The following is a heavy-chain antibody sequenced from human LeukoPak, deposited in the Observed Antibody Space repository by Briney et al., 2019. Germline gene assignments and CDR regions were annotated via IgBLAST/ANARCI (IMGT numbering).Heavy chain of an antibody. J-gene: IGHJ4*02. CDR3: AREVATTQTFDY. V-gene: IGHV3-30-3*01. D-gene: IGHD5-24*01. Sequence: GGSLRLSCAASGFTFSTHTMHWVRQAPGNGLEWVAVISYDGSNKYYADSVKGRFTISRDNSKNTVYLQMDSLRAEDTAVYSCAREVATTQTFDYWGQGTLVTVSS. CDR2: ISYDGSNK. CDR1: GFTFSTHT.